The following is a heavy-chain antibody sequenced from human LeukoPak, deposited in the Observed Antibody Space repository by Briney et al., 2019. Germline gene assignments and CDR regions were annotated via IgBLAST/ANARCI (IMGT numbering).Heavy chain of an antibody. J-gene: IGHJ4*02. CDR2: IWYDGSNK. CDR3: AKDVGGYYFTYWSGCFDH. D-gene: IGHD3-10*01. CDR1: GFTFSSYG. V-gene: IGHV3-33*06. Sequence: PGGSLRLSCAASGFTFSSYGMHWVRQAPGKGLEWVAVIWYDGSNKYYADSVKGRFTISRDNSKNTLYLQMNSLRAEDTAVYYCAKDVGGYYFTYWSGCFDHWGQGTLVTVSS.